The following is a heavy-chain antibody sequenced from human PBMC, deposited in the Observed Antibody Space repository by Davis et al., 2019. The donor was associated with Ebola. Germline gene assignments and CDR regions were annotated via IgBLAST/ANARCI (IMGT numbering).Heavy chain of an antibody. CDR2: IDWDDDK. CDR1: GFSLSTSGMY. J-gene: IGHJ6*02. V-gene: IGHV2-70*11. CDR3: ARELYSTTNYYYYGMDV. Sequence: SGPTLVTPTHTLTLTCTFSGFSLSTSGMYVIWIRQPPGKALEWLARIDWDDDKYYSTSLKPRLTISKDTSKNQVVLTMTNMDPVDTATYYGARELYSTTNYYYYGMDVWGQGTTVTVSS. D-gene: IGHD6-13*01.